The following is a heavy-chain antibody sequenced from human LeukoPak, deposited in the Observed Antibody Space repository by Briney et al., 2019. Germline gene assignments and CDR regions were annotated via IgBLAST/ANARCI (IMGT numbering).Heavy chain of an antibody. CDR3: ARDHSGYDFDY. Sequence: ASVKVSCKASGYTFTGYYMHWVRQAPGQGLEWMGWINPNRGGTNYAQKFQGRVTMTRDTSISTAYMELSRLRSDDTAVYYCARDHSGYDFDYWGQGTLVTVSS. CDR1: GYTFTGYY. D-gene: IGHD5-12*01. V-gene: IGHV1-2*02. J-gene: IGHJ4*02. CDR2: INPNRGGT.